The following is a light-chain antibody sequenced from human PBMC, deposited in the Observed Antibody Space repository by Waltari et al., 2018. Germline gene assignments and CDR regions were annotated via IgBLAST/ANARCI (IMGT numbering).Light chain of an antibody. CDR1: SSNIEGND. J-gene: IGLJ3*02. V-gene: IGLV1-44*01. Sequence: QSVVIQSPSASGTPGQRVTISCSGSSSNIEGNDVYWYQQFPGTAPKRPSYTNNPRPSGVPDRFSGSKSGTSASLVISGLQSEDEADYYCATWEDSLNGWVFGGGTKLTVL. CDR3: ATWEDSLNGWV. CDR2: TNN.